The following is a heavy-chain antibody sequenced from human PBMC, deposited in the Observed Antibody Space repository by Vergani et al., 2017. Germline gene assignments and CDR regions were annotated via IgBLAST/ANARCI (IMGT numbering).Heavy chain of an antibody. CDR1: GGSISSYY. CDR2: INHSGST. J-gene: IGHJ6*03. D-gene: IGHD6-19*01. Sequence: QVQLQESGPGLVKPSETLSLTCTVSGGSISSYYWSWIRQPPGKGLEWIGEINHSGSTNYNPSLKSRVTISVDTSKNQFSLKLSSVTAADTAVYYCARDSSGLYYMDVWGKGTTVTVSS. CDR3: ARDSSGLYYMDV. V-gene: IGHV4-59*12.